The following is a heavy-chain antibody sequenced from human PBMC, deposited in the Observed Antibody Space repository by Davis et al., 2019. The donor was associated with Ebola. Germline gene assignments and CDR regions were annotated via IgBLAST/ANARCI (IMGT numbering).Heavy chain of an antibody. V-gene: IGHV1-2*04. CDR1: GYTFTGYY. D-gene: IGHD2-2*01. CDR3: SRGSNYHYYYGMDV. J-gene: IGHJ6*02. CDR2: INPNSGGT. Sequence: ASVKVSCKASGYTFTGYYMHWVRQAPGQGLEWMGWINPNSGGTNYAQKFQGWVTMTRDKSISTAYMELSRRSSDDTAVYYCSRGSNYHYYYGMDVWGQGTTVTVSS.